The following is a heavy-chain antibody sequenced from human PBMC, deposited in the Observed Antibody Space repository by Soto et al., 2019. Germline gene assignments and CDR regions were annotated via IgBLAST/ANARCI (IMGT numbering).Heavy chain of an antibody. V-gene: IGHV1-69*13. D-gene: IGHD3-22*01. CDR1: GGTFSSYA. J-gene: IGHJ5*02. CDR3: ARAEYDSSGYYRNNWFDP. Sequence: ASVKVSCKASGGTFSSYAISWVRQAPGQGLEWMGGIIPIFGTANYAQKFQGRVTITADESTSTAYMELSSLRSEDTAVYYCARAEYDSSGYYRNNWFDPWGQGTLVTVYS. CDR2: IIPIFGTA.